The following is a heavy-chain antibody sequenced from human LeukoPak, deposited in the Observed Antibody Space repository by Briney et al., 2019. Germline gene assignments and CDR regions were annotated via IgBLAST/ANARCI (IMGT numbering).Heavy chain of an antibody. J-gene: IGHJ4*02. CDR2: IIPIFGTA. V-gene: IGHV1-69*13. CDR3: ASSTDILTGYLLDY. CDR1: GGTFSSYA. D-gene: IGHD3-9*01. Sequence: SVKVPCKASGGTFSSYAISWVRQAPGQGLEWMGGIIPIFGTANYAQKFQGRVTITADESTSTAYMELSSLRSEDTAVYYCASSTDILTGYLLDYWGQGTLVTVSS.